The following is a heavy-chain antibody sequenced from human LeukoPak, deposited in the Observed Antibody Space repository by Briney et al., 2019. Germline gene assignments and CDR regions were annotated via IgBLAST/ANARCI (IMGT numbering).Heavy chain of an antibody. D-gene: IGHD3-10*01. CDR2: ISAYNGNT. CDR1: GYTFTSYG. CDR3: ARDPWYYGSGTNDY. J-gene: IGHJ4*02. V-gene: IGHV1-18*01. Sequence: VASVKVSCKASGYTFTSYGISWVRQAPGQGLEWMGWISAYNGNTNYAQKLQGRVTMTTDTSTSTAYMELRSLRSDDTAVYYCARDPWYYGSGTNDYWGQGTLVTVSS.